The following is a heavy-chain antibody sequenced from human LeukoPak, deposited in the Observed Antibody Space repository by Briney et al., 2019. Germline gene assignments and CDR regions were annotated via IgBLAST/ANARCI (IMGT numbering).Heavy chain of an antibody. J-gene: IGHJ4*02. CDR3: ASDSAHYFDY. CDR1: GFTFSSYA. V-gene: IGHV3-23*01. CDR2: ISGSGGST. Sequence: PGGSLRLSCAASGFTFSSYAMGWVRQAPGKGLEWVSAISGSGGSTYYADSVKGRFTISRDNSKNTLYLQMNSLRAEDTAVYYCASDSAHYFDYWGQGTLVTVSS.